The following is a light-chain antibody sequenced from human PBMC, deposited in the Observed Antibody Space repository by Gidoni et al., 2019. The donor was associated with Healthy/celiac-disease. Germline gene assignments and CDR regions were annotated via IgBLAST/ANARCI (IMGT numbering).Light chain of an antibody. V-gene: IGLV1-47*01. CDR3: AAWDDSLSGLWV. CDR1: SSNIGSNY. CDR2: RNN. J-gene: IGLJ3*02. Sequence: QSVLTQPPSASVTPGQRVTISCSGSSSNIGSNYVYWYQQLPGTAPKLLIYRNNPRPSGVPDRFSGSKSGTSASLAISGLRSEDEADYYCAAWDDSLSGLWVFGGGTKLTVL.